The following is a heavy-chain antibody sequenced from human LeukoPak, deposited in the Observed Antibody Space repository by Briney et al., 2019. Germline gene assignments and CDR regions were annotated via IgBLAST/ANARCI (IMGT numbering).Heavy chain of an antibody. V-gene: IGHV4-59*01. CDR3: AREDPQTKVPEGMDV. Sequence: SETLSLTCTVSGGSISHYYWSWIRQPPGKGLEWIGYIYYSGTTNYNPSFKSRVTISVDTSKNQFSQKLNSVTAADTAVYYCAREDPQTKVPEGMDVWGQGTTVTVSS. CDR1: GGSISHYY. CDR2: IYYSGTT. J-gene: IGHJ6*02. D-gene: IGHD4/OR15-4a*01.